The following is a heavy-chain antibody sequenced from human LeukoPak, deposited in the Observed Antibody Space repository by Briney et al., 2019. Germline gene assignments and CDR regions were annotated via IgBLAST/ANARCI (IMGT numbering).Heavy chain of an antibody. D-gene: IGHD3-22*01. J-gene: IGHJ4*02. V-gene: IGHV4-4*07. CDR2: IYTSGST. CDR3: ARDRTYYYDSSGHLFFDY. CDR1: GGSISSYY. Sequence: SETLSLTCTVSGGSISSYYWSWIRQPAGKGLEWIGRIYTSGSTNYNPSLKSRVTMSVDTSKNQFSLKLSSVTAADTAVYYCARDRTYYYDSSGHLFFDYWGQGTPVAASS.